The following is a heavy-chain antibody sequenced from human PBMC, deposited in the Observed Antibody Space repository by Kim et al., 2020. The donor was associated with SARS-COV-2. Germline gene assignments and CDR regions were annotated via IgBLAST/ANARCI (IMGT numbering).Heavy chain of an antibody. CDR3: AKSFSGSDFGYDY. J-gene: IGHJ4*02. CDR2: ISYDGSNK. V-gene: IGHV3-30*18. D-gene: IGHD1-26*01. CDR1: GFTFNTYG. Sequence: GGSLRLSCAASGFTFNTYGMHWVRQAPGKGLEWVAVISYDGSNKYYADSVNGRFTISRDNSKNTLYLQMNSLRIEDTAVYYCAKSFSGSDFGYDYWGQGTLVTVSS.